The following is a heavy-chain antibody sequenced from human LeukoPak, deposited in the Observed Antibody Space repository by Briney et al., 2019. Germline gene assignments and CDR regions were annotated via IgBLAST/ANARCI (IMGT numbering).Heavy chain of an antibody. V-gene: IGHV3-53*01. CDR2: IYSGGST. D-gene: IGHD3-10*01. J-gene: IGHJ3*02. CDR3: ARGLMVRGVYYDAFDI. Sequence: PGGSLRLSCAASGLTVSSNYMSWVRQAPGKGLEWVSVIYSGGSTYYADSVKGRFTISRDNSKNTLYLQMNSLRAEDTAVYYCARGLMVRGVYYDAFDIWGQGTMVTVSS. CDR1: GLTVSSNY.